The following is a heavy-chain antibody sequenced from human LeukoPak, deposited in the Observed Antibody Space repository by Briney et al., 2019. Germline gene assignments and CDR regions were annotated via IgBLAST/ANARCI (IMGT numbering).Heavy chain of an antibody. CDR2: ISGSGGST. V-gene: IGHV3-23*01. CDR1: GFTFSSYA. CDR3: AKDSSSWYLGPFDY. J-gene: IGHJ4*02. D-gene: IGHD6-13*01. Sequence: GGSLRLSCAASGFTFSSYAMSWVRQAPGKGLEWVSAISGSGGSTYYADSVKGRFTISRDNSKNTLYLQINSLRAEDTAVYYCAKDSSSWYLGPFDYWGQGTLVTVSS.